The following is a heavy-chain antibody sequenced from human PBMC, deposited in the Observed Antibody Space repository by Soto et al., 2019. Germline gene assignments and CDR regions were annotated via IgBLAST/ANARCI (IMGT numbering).Heavy chain of an antibody. V-gene: IGHV1-2*02. CDR3: AREENHCSSTSCQSEGYFDY. CDR2: INPNSGGT. D-gene: IGHD2-2*01. J-gene: IGHJ4*02. CDR1: GYTFTGYY. Sequence: GASVKVSCKASGYTFTGYYMHWVRQAPGQGLEWMGWINPNSGGTNYAQKFQGRVTMTSDTSISTAYMELSRLRSDDTAVYYCAREENHCSSTSCQSEGYFDYWGQGTLVTVSS.